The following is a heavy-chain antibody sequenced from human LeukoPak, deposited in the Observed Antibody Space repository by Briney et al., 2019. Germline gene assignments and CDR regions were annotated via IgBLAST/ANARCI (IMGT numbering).Heavy chain of an antibody. CDR1: GLTLCCYA. V-gene: IGHV3-23*01. J-gene: IGHJ4*02. CDR3: AGVWGHSIAWPWAFEY. D-gene: IGHD1-26*01. Sequence: GGSVRLSCAASGLTLCCYAMSWVRQTPGRGREWVSAIRGSSATTYYADSVKGRFTISRDNSNNTMYLQMSGLRPEDTALSYCAGVWGHSIAWPWAFEYWGQGTLVTVSS. CDR2: IRGSSATT.